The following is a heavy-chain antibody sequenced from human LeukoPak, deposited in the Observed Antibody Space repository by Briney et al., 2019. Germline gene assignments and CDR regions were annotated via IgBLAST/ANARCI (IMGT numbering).Heavy chain of an antibody. CDR2: ITGGGGST. D-gene: IGHD3-10*01. CDR3: ATPSLVRGVPNVP. V-gene: IGHV3-23*01. CDR1: GFTFTSHV. Sequence: GGSLRLSCAASGFTFTSHVMSWVRQAPGKGLEWVSTITGGGGSTYYADSVKGRFTISRDNSKNTLFLQMNSLRAEDTAVYYCATPSLVRGVPNVPWGQGTLVTVSS. J-gene: IGHJ5*02.